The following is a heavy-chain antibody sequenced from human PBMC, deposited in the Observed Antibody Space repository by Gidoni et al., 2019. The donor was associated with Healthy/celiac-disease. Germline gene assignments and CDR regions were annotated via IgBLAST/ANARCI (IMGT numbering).Heavy chain of an antibody. J-gene: IGHJ4*02. CDR1: GFTFDDYA. Sequence: EVQLVESGGGLVQPGRSLRLSCAASGFTFDDYAMHWVRQAPGKGLEWVSGISWNSGSIGYADSVKGRFTISRDNAKNSLYLQMNSLRAEDTALYYCAKEHSSSLCYFDYWGQGTLVTVSS. CDR3: AKEHSSSLCYFDY. V-gene: IGHV3-9*01. D-gene: IGHD6-6*01. CDR2: ISWNSGSI.